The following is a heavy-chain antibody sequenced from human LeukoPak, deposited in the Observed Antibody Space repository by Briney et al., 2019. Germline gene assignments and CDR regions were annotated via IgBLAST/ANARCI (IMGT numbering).Heavy chain of an antibody. V-gene: IGHV1-2*02. CDR1: GYTFTGYY. D-gene: IGHD3-10*01. Sequence: ASVKVSCEASGYTFTGYYMHWVRQAPGQGLEWMGWINPNSGGTNYAQKFQGRVTMTRDTSISTAYMELSRLRSDDTAVYYCARDRWFGDPTWGYYGMDVWGQGTTVTVSS. CDR3: ARDRWFGDPTWGYYGMDV. J-gene: IGHJ6*02. CDR2: INPNSGGT.